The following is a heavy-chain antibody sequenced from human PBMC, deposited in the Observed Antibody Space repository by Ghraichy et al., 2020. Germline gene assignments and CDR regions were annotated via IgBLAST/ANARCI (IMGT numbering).Heavy chain of an antibody. Sequence: GGSLRLSCAASGFTFSTYSMHGVRQAPGKGLEWVAVISYDGISKYYADSVKGRFTISRDNSKNTLYLQMNSLRAEDTAMYYCARDIKGSSSSYYYYAMDVLGHGTTVSVS. D-gene: IGHD6-6*01. CDR3: ARDIKGSSSSYYYYAMDV. CDR1: GFTFSTYS. CDR2: ISYDGISK. J-gene: IGHJ6*02. V-gene: IGHV3-30-3*01.